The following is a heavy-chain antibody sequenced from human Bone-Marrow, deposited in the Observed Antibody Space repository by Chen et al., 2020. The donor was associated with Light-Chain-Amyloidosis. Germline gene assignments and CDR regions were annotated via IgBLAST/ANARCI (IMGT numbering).Heavy chain of an antibody. Sequence: EVQLVESGGGLVQPGGSLRLSCAASGFTFKNFGMHWVRQAPGKGLEWHAYISRQSSVIYHADTVKGRFIIARDDAKNSLYLQMNSLRDGDTALYYWARDRGRTYSDYWGQGTLVTVSS. CDR2: ISRQSSVI. J-gene: IGHJ4*02. CDR1: GFTFKNFG. CDR3: ARDRGRTYSDY. V-gene: IGHV3-48*02.